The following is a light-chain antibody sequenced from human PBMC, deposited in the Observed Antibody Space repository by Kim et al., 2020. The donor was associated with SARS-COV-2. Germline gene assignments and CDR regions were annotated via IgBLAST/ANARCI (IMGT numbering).Light chain of an antibody. Sequence: DIQMTQSPSSLSASVGDRVTITCQASQDIRNYLNWYQQKPGKAPKLLIYDASNLETGVPSRFSGSGSGTDFTFTISSLQPEDIGTYYCQQYDNLPRFGGGTKLEI. V-gene: IGKV1-33*01. CDR1: QDIRNY. CDR2: DAS. CDR3: QQYDNLPR. J-gene: IGKJ4*01.